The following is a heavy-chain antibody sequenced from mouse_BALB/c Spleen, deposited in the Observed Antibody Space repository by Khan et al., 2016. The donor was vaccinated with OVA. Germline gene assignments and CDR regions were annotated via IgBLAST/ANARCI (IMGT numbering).Heavy chain of an antibody. CDR2: INPTSGYT. CDR1: GYTFTSYW. J-gene: IGHJ2*01. Sequence: QIQLVQSGAELAKPGASVKMSCKASGYTFTSYWMHWIKQRPGQGLEWIGYINPTSGYTDYNQKFKDKATLTADKSSSTAYMQLSSLTSDDSAVYYCARDRIDYWGQGTALTGSS. CDR3: ARDRIDY. V-gene: IGHV1-7*01.